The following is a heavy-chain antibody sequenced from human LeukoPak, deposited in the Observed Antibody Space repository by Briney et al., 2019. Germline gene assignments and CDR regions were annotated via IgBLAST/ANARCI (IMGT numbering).Heavy chain of an antibody. V-gene: IGHV4-39*07. CDR1: GGSISSSSYY. CDR3: ASVDSSGYYSDY. CDR2: IYYSGST. D-gene: IGHD3-22*01. J-gene: IGHJ4*02. Sequence: SETLSLTCTVSGGSISSSSYYWGWIRQPPGKGLEWIGSIYYSGSTYYNPSLKSRVTISVDTSKNQFSLKLSSVTAADTAVYYCASVDSSGYYSDYWGQGTLVTVPS.